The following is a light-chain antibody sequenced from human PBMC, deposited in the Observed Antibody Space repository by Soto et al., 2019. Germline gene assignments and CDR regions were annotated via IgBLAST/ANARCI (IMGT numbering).Light chain of an antibody. CDR2: GAS. V-gene: IGKV3-20*01. CDR1: QSVSSSY. CDR3: QQYGSSPWT. Sequence: EIVLTQSPGTLSLSPRERATLSCRASQSVSSSYLAWYQQKPGQAPRLLIYGASSRATGIPDSFSGSESGTDFTLTISRLEPEDFAVYYCQQYGSSPWTFGEGTKVEIK. J-gene: IGKJ1*01.